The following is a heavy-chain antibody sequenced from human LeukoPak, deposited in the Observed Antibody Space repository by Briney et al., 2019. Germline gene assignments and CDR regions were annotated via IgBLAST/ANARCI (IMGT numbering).Heavy chain of an antibody. D-gene: IGHD1-26*01. V-gene: IGHV5-51*01. Sequence: GESLKISCKGSGYRFMSYWIGWVRQMPGKGLEWMGIIYPGDSNTRYSPSFQGQVTISADKSISTAYLQWSSLKASDTAMYYCARQVGATLYFAYWGQRTQVTVSS. J-gene: IGHJ4*02. CDR3: ARQVGATLYFAY. CDR1: GYRFMSYW. CDR2: IYPGDSNT.